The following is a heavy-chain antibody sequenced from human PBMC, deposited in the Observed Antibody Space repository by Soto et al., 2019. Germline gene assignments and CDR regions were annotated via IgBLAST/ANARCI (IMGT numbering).Heavy chain of an antibody. CDR1: GGTFSSYT. D-gene: IGHD4-17*01. J-gene: IGHJ4*02. Sequence: QVQLVQSGAEVKKPGSSVKVSCKASGGTFSSYTISWVRQAPGQGLEWMGRIIPILGIANYAQKFQGRVTIIADKSTSTAYMELSSLRSEDTAVYYCATASLTTGLFDYWGQGTLVTVSS. V-gene: IGHV1-69*02. CDR3: ATASLTTGLFDY. CDR2: IIPILGIA.